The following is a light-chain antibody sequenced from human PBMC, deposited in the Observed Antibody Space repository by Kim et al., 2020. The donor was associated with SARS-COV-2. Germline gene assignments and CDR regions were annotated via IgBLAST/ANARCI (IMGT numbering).Light chain of an antibody. CDR2: DAT. V-gene: IGKV3-11*01. Sequence: SVSPGEGAPLPCRARQSVGDFLAWYQQRPGQAPRLLIYDATKRATGIPARFSGSGSGTDFTLTINTLQSEDFAIYFCQRSSWPITFGQGTRLEIK. J-gene: IGKJ5*01. CDR3: QRSSWPIT. CDR1: QSVGDF.